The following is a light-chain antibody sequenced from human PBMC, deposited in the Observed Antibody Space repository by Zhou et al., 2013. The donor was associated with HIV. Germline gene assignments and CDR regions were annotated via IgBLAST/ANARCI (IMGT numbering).Light chain of an antibody. CDR3: QQYET. CDR1: QSVRSSY. Sequence: DIVLTQSPGTLSSSPGERATLSCRASQSVRSSYLAWYQQRPGQAPRLLIYGASIRATGIPDRFSGSGSGTDFTLAIGRLEPEDFAVYYCQQYETFGQGTRV. J-gene: IGKJ2*01. CDR2: GAS. V-gene: IGKV3-20*01.